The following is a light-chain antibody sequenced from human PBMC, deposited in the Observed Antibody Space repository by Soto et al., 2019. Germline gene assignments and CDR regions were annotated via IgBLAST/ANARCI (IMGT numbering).Light chain of an antibody. J-gene: IGKJ1*01. CDR1: QCVSSAY. V-gene: IGKV3-20*01. CDR2: AAS. Sequence: ESVVTQSPGTLSLSPGERATLSCRASQCVSSAYLAWYQHKPGQPPTLLIYAASSRVTGIPDRFSGSGSGTDFTLTISRLEPEDFAVYYCQQYGSSSTWTFGQGTKVEIK. CDR3: QQYGSSSTWT.